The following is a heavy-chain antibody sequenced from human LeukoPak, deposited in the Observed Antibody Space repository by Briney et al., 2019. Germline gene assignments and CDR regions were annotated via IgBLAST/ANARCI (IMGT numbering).Heavy chain of an antibody. D-gene: IGHD3-3*01. J-gene: IGHJ4*02. CDR1: GGSIRNSSFY. Sequence: PSETLSLTCAVSGGSIRNSSFYWGWIRQPPGKGLEWIASIYSTGTTYYNPSIKSRITIFVDTSKNQVSLKLRSVTAADTAVYYCARDPAKFWSGHDYWGQGTLVTVSS. CDR2: IYSTGTT. CDR3: ARDPAKFWSGHDY. V-gene: IGHV4-39*02.